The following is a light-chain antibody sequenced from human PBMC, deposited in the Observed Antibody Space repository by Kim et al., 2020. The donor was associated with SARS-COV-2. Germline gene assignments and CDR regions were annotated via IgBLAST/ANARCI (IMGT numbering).Light chain of an antibody. CDR2: GKN. J-gene: IGLJ2*01. V-gene: IGLV3-19*01. CDR3: YSRDSSGDLLV. Sequence: ALGRTVRITCQGDRLRKYYASGYQQKPGQAPVLGIYGKNNRPSGIPDRFSGSSAGDTVSLTITGAQAEDEADYYCYSRDSSGDLLVFGGGTQLTVL. CDR1: RLRKYY.